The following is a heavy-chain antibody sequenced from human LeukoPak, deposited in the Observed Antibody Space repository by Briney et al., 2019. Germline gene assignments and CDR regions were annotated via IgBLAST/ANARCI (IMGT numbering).Heavy chain of an antibody. CDR2: ISYDGSNK. D-gene: IGHD4-23*01. Sequence: GRSLRLSCAASGFTFSSYGMHWVRQAPGKGLEWVAVISYDGSNKYYADSVKGRFTISRDNSKNTLYLQMNSLRAEDTAVYYCAKWSGGNGYFDYWGQGTLVTVSS. CDR3: AKWSGGNGYFDY. CDR1: GFTFSSYG. V-gene: IGHV3-30*18. J-gene: IGHJ4*02.